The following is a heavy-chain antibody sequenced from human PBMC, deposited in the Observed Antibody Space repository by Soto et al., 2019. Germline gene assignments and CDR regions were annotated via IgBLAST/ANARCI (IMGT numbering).Heavy chain of an antibody. CDR2: ISAYNGNT. CDR1: GYTFTSYG. V-gene: IGHV1-18*01. CDR3: ARDAAIGMNDY. J-gene: IGHJ4*02. D-gene: IGHD1-20*01. Sequence: QVQLVQSGAEVKKPGASVKVSCKASGYTFTSYGISWVRQAPGQGLEWMGWISAYNGNTKYAQKLQSRLTMTTDTSTSTASMELRSLKSDDTAVYYCARDAAIGMNDYWGQGTLVTVSS.